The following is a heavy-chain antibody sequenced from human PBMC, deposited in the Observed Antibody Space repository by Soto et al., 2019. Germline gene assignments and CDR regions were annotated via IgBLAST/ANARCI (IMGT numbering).Heavy chain of an antibody. CDR3: ARESEDLTSNFDY. CDR1: GFTFTRYS. J-gene: IGHJ4*02. Sequence: PGGSLRLSCAASGFTFTRYSMNWVRQAPGRGLEWVSSISSTTNYIYYGDSMKGRFTISRDNAKNSLYLEMNSLRAEDTAVYYCARESEDLTSNFDYWGQGTLVTVSS. CDR2: ISSTTNYI. V-gene: IGHV3-21*06.